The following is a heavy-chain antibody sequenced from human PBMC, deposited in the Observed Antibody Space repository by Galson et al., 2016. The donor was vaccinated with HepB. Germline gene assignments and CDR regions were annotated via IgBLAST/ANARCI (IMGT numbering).Heavy chain of an antibody. CDR2: IWYDGSNK. D-gene: IGHD2-21*02. CDR1: GLTFSNYG. V-gene: IGHV3-33*01. J-gene: IGHJ6*02. CDR3: ARDDSISYYYGMDV. Sequence: SLRLSCAASGLTFSNYGMHWVRQAPGKGLEWVALIWYDGSNKYYADSVKGRFTISRDNSKNTLYLQMNSLRAEDTAVYYCARDDSISYYYGMDVWGQGTTVTVSS.